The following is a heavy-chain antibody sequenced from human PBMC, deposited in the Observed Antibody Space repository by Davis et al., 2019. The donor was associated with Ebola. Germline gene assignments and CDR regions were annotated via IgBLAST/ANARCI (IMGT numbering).Heavy chain of an antibody. J-gene: IGHJ6*02. D-gene: IGHD2-8*02. CDR1: GFTFDDYA. CDR3: AKGPLGYCTGGVCYGAPYYYGMDV. V-gene: IGHV3-9*01. Sequence: GGSLRLSCAASGFTFDDYAMHWVRQAPGKGLEWVSGISWNSGSIGYADSVKGRFTISRDNAKNSLYLQMNSLRAEDTALYYCAKGPLGYCTGGVCYGAPYYYGMDVWGQGTTVTVSS. CDR2: ISWNSGSI.